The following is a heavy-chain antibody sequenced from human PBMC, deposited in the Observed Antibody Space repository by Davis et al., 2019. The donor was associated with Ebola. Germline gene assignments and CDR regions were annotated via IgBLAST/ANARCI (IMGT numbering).Heavy chain of an antibody. Sequence: SETLSLTCAVYGGTFSGYYWSWIRQPPGKGLEWIGEINHSGSSNYNPSFKSRVTISVDTSRNQFSLKLSSVTAADTAVYYCARQGLRRDGYNYHLADYWGQGTLVTVSS. CDR3: ARQGLRRDGYNYHLADY. D-gene: IGHD5-24*01. V-gene: IGHV4-34*01. CDR2: INHSGSS. CDR1: GGTFSGYY. J-gene: IGHJ4*02.